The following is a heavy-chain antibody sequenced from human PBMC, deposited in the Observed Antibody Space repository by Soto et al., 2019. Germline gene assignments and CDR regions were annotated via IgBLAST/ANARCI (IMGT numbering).Heavy chain of an antibody. CDR3: ARTGRSGLRWLDFFDP. D-gene: IGHD4-17*01. V-gene: IGHV5-51*01. CDR1: GFTFTNYW. CDR2: IYPADSDT. J-gene: IGHJ5*02. Sequence: PGESLKISCETSGFTFTNYWIVWVRQVPGKGLEWMGLIYPADSDTRYNPSFQGQVTISVDTSTNTAFLHWSSLSASDSATYFCARTGRSGLRWLDFFDPWGQGTLVTVSS.